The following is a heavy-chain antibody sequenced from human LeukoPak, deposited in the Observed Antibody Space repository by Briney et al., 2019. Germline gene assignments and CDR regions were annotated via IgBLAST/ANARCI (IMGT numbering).Heavy chain of an antibody. J-gene: IGHJ4*02. CDR3: ARPSGTIFGVVTPFDY. V-gene: IGHV7-4-1*02. CDR2: INPNTGNP. D-gene: IGHD3-3*01. CDR1: GYTFITYG. Sequence: EASVKVSCKASGYTFITYGINWVRQAPGQGLEWMGWINPNTGNPMYAQGLTGRFVFSLDTSVSTAYLQISSLKAEDTAVYYCARPSGTIFGVVTPFDYWGQGTLVTVSS.